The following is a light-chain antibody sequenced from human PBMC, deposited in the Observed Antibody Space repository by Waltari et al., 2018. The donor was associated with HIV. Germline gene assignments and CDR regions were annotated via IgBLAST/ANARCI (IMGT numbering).Light chain of an antibody. Sequence: QSVLTQPPSASGTPGQRVTISCSGRGSNIGSNYVYWYQQLPGPAPQLLIYRNNQRPSGVPDRFSGSKSGTSASLAISGLRSEDEADYYCAAWDASLSAVVFGGGTKLTVL. CDR1: GSNIGSNY. J-gene: IGLJ2*01. V-gene: IGLV1-47*01. CDR2: RNN. CDR3: AAWDASLSAVV.